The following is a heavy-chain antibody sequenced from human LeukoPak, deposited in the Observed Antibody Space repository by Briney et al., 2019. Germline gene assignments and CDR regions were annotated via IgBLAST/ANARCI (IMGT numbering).Heavy chain of an antibody. CDR2: VDYSGGDT. Sequence: GGSLRLSCTVSGFTLSSYEMSWIRQAPGKGLEWVSSVDYSGGDTHYADSVMGRFTISRDNSKNTLYLQLNSLSADDTAVYYCARALGYCSGGSCYQPDYWGQGILVTVSS. J-gene: IGHJ4*02. V-gene: IGHV3-23*01. CDR1: GFTLSSYE. CDR3: ARALGYCSGGSCYQPDY. D-gene: IGHD2-15*01.